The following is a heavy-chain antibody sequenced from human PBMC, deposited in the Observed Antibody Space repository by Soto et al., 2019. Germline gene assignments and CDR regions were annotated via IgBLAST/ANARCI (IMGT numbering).Heavy chain of an antibody. V-gene: IGHV1-18*01. D-gene: IGHD3-16*02. Sequence: GASVKVSCKASGYTFTSYGISWVRQAPGQGLEWMGWISAYNGNTNYAQKLQGRVTMTTDTSTSTAYMELRSLRSDDTAVYYCARGRPDYIWGSYHYYFDYWGQGTLVTVSS. J-gene: IGHJ4*02. CDR1: GYTFTSYG. CDR2: ISAYNGNT. CDR3: ARGRPDYIWGSYHYYFDY.